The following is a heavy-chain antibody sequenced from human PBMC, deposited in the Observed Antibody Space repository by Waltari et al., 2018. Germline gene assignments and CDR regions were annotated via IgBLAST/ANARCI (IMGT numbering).Heavy chain of an antibody. V-gene: IGHV4-38-2*01. J-gene: IGHJ4*02. Sequence: QVQLQESGPGLVKPSETLSLTCAVSGYSISSGSYWGWIRQPPGKGLEWIGSIYHSGSTYYNPSLKSRVTISVDTSKNQFSLKLSSVTAADTAVYYCASDGEGIGTTFYYWGQGTLVTVSS. CDR1: GYSISSGSY. CDR2: IYHSGST. CDR3: ASDGEGIGTTFYY. D-gene: IGHD1-7*01.